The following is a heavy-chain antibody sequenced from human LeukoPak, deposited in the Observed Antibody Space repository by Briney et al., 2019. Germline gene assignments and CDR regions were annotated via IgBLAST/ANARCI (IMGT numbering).Heavy chain of an antibody. Sequence: PSETLSLTCTVSGGSVSSGSYYWSWIRQPPGKGLEWIGYIYYSGSTNYSPSLKSRVTISVDTSKNQFSLKLSSVTAADTAVYYCARHGWYYFDYWGQGTLVTVSS. CDR3: ARHGWYYFDY. CDR2: IYYSGST. D-gene: IGHD6-19*01. V-gene: IGHV4-61*01. CDR1: GGSVSSGSYY. J-gene: IGHJ4*02.